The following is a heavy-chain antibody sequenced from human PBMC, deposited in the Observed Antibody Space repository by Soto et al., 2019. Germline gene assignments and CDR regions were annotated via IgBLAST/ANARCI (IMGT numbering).Heavy chain of an antibody. V-gene: IGHV3-23*01. Sequence: TGGSLRLSCAASGFTFSSYAMSWVRQAPGKGLEWVSAISGSGGSTYYADSVKGRFTISRDNSKNTLYLQMNSLRAEDTAVYYCAKVPRKISGVLRYFDWSTYFDYWGQGTLVTVSS. J-gene: IGHJ4*02. D-gene: IGHD3-9*01. CDR3: AKVPRKISGVLRYFDWSTYFDY. CDR2: ISGSGGST. CDR1: GFTFSSYA.